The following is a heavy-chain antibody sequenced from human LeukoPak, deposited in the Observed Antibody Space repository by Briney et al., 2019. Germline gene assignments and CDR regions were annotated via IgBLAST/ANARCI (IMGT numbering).Heavy chain of an antibody. Sequence: GGSLRLSCAASGITFIKYSMTWVRQAPGKGLEWVSAITGSGAFTDYADSVKGRFAISRDNSRNMLYLQMNSLRAEDTAVYYCAKRSAESSGYFDYWGQGTLVTVSS. CDR1: GITFIKYS. V-gene: IGHV3-23*01. CDR2: ITGSGAFT. J-gene: IGHJ4*02. CDR3: AKRSAESSGYFDY. D-gene: IGHD6-19*01.